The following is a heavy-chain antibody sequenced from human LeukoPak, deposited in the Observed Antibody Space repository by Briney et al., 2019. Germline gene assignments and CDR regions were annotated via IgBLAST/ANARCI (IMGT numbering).Heavy chain of an antibody. D-gene: IGHD4-17*01. J-gene: IGHJ3*02. CDR2: INSDGSST. CDR1: GFTFSSYW. V-gene: IGHV3-74*01. CDR3: ARGQRYGDYNDAFDI. Sequence: GGSLRLSCAASGFTFSSYWMHWVRQAPGKGLVWVSRINSDGSSTSYADSVKGRFTISRDNAKNTLYLQMNSLRAEDTAVYYCARGQRYGDYNDAFDIWGQGTMVTVSS.